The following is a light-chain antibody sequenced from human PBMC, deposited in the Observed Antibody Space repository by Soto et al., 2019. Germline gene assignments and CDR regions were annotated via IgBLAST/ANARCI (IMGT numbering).Light chain of an antibody. CDR3: SSYTTSSTFV. CDR2: DVS. V-gene: IGLV2-14*01. J-gene: IGLJ1*01. CDR1: SSDVGRYDF. Sequence: SELAQPASVSGSPGQSITISCTGTSSDVGRYDFVSWFQQHPGKAPKLMIYDVSIRPSGVSDHFSGSKSGNTASLTISGLQAEDEADYYCSSYTTSSTFVFGTGTKVTV.